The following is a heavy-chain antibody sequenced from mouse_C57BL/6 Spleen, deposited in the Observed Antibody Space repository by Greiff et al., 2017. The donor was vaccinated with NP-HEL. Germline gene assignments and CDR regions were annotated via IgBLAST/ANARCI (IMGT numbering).Heavy chain of an antibody. CDR1: GYAFSSSW. CDR3: ARDTAQAGYYAMDC. D-gene: IGHD3-2*02. Sequence: VQLQQSGPELVKPGASVKISCKASGYAFSSSWMNWVKQRPGKGLEWIGRIYPGDGDTNYNGKFKGKATLTADKSSSTAYMQLSSLTSEDSAVYFCARDTAQAGYYAMDCWGQGTSVTVSS. J-gene: IGHJ4*01. V-gene: IGHV1-82*01. CDR2: IYPGDGDT.